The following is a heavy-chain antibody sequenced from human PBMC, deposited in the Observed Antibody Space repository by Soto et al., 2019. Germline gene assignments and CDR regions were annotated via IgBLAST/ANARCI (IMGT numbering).Heavy chain of an antibody. CDR3: ARDLAAAGSLDY. CDR2: IWYDGSNK. J-gene: IGHJ4*02. D-gene: IGHD6-13*01. V-gene: IGHV3-33*01. CDR1: GFTFSSYG. Sequence: QVQLVESGGGVVQPGRSLRLSCAASGFTFSSYGMHWVRQAPGKGLEWVAVIWYDGSNKYYADYVKGRFTISRDNSKNTLYLQMNSLRAEDTAVYYCARDLAAAGSLDYWGQGTLVTVSS.